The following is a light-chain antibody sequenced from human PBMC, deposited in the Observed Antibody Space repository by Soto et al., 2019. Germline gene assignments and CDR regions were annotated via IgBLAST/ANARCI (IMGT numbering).Light chain of an antibody. CDR3: QQRSNWPMYT. Sequence: EIVLTQSPATLSLSPGERATLSCRASQSVSSYLAWYQQKPGQAPRLLIYDASNRATGIPARFSGGGSGTDFTLTIISLEPEDFAVYYCQQRSNWPMYTFGQGTKLEIK. J-gene: IGKJ2*01. CDR1: QSVSSY. V-gene: IGKV3-11*01. CDR2: DAS.